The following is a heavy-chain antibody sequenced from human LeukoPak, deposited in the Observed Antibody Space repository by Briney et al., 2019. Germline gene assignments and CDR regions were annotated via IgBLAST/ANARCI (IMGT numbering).Heavy chain of an antibody. J-gene: IGHJ6*03. CDR3: ARSGSNYYYYYYMDV. V-gene: IGHV1-18*01. CDR1: GYTFTTYG. Sequence: VASVRVSCKASGYTFTTYGISWVRQAPGQGLEWMGWISAYNGNTNYAQKLQGRVTMTTDTSTSTAYMELRSLRSDDTAVYYCARSGSNYYYYYYMDVWGKGTTVTISS. D-gene: IGHD5-12*01. CDR2: ISAYNGNT.